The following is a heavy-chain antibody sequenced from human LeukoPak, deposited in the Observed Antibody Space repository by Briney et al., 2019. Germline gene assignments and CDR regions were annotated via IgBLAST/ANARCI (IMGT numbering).Heavy chain of an antibody. CDR2: IYYSGST. J-gene: IGHJ4*02. V-gene: IGHV4-39*07. CDR3: ARLGWSAYYFDY. D-gene: IGHD6-19*01. CDR1: GGSISSSSYY. Sequence: PSETLSLTCTVSGGSISSSSYYWGWIRQPPGKGLEWIGSIYYSGSTYYNPSLKSRVTISVDTSKNQFSLKLSSVTAADTAVYYCARLGWSAYYFDYWGQGTLVTVSS.